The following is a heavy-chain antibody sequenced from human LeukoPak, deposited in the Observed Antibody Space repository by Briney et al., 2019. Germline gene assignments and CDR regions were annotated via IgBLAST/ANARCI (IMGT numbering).Heavy chain of an antibody. CDR2: IKSKTDGGTT. D-gene: IGHD5-18*01. CDR3: TTAATPGYSYGYGTYYYYYYMDV. J-gene: IGHJ6*03. CDR1: GFTFSNAW. Sequence: GGSLRLSCAASGFTFSNAWMSWVRQAPGKGLEWVGRIKSKTDGGTTDYAAPVKGRFTISRDDSKNTLYLQMSSLKTEDTAVYYCTTAATPGYSYGYGTYYYYYYMDVWGKGTTVTVSS. V-gene: IGHV3-15*01.